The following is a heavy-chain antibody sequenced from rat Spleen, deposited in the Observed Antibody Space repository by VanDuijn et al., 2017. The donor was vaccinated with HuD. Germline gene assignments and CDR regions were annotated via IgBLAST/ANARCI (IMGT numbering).Heavy chain of an antibody. CDR2: IIYDGSNT. V-gene: IGHV5-17*01. CDR3: ARPPTGIPFNY. CDR1: GFTFSDYT. J-gene: IGHJ2*01. D-gene: IGHD1-9*01. Sequence: EVQLVESGGGLVQPGRSLKLSCAVSGFTFSDYTMAWVRQAPKKGLEWVAAIIYDGSNTYYRDSVKGRFTVSRDNAKSTLYLQMDSLRSEDTAIYYCARPPTGIPFNYWGQGVMVTVSS.